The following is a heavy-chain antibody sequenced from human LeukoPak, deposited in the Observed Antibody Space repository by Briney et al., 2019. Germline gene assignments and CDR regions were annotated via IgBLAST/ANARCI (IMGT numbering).Heavy chain of an antibody. CDR1: GGSFSGYY. CDR2: INHSGNT. D-gene: IGHD2-21*01. CDR3: AREPSGGGELGAFDI. Sequence: PSETLSLTCAVYGGSFSGYYCSWIRQPPGKGLEWIGEINHSGNTNYNPSLKSRVTISVDTSKNQFSLKLSSVTAADTAVYYCAREPSGGGELGAFDIWGQGTMVTVSS. V-gene: IGHV4-34*01. J-gene: IGHJ3*02.